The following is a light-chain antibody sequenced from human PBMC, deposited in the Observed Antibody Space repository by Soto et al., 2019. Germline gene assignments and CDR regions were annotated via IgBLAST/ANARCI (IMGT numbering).Light chain of an antibody. CDR1: QDVSSY. CDR2: DAS. Sequence: EIVLTQSPATLSLSPGERATLSCRASQDVSSYLAWYQQKPGQAPRLLIYDASNRATGIPARFSGSGSGTDVTLTISSLEPEDCVISYCRERSNWPLYTFGQGTKLEIK. V-gene: IGKV3-11*01. CDR3: RERSNWPLYT. J-gene: IGKJ2*01.